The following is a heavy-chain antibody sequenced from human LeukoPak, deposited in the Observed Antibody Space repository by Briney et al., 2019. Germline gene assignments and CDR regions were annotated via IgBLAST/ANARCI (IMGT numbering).Heavy chain of an antibody. CDR1: GYTFSSYG. CDR3: ARGIAAAGTTGVYYFDY. D-gene: IGHD6-13*01. V-gene: IGHV1-18*01. CDR2: ISAYNGNT. Sequence: KVSCKASGYTFSSYGFNLVGQGPGQRLEWVGWISAYNGNTNYAQKLQGRVTMTTDTSTSTAYMELRSLRSDDTAVYYCARGIAAAGTTGVYYFDYWGQGTLVTVSS. J-gene: IGHJ4*02.